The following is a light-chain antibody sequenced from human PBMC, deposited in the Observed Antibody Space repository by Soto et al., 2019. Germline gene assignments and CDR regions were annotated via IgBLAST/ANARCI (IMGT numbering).Light chain of an antibody. V-gene: IGLV3-21*04. CDR2: YDS. Sequence: SYELTQPPSVSVAPGKTARITCGGNNIGSKSVHWYQQKPGQAPVLVIYYDSDRPSGIPERFSGSNSGNTATLTISRVEAWDEADYYCHVWDSSSDHVVFGGGTKLTVL. CDR3: HVWDSSSDHVV. CDR1: NIGSKS. J-gene: IGLJ2*01.